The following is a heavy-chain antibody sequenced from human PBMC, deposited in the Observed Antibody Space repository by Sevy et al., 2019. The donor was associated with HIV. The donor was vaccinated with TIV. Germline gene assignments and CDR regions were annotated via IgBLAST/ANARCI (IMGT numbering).Heavy chain of an antibody. J-gene: IGHJ6*02. CDR2: IIPIFGTA. D-gene: IGHD2-15*01. CDR3: ARARYGCSGGSCYSGYNYYGMDV. Sequence: ASVKVSCKASGGTFSSYAISWVRQAPGQGLEWMGGIIPIFGTANYAQKFQGRVTITAEESTSTAYMELSSLRSEDTAVYYGARARYGCSGGSCYSGYNYYGMDVWGQGTPVTVSS. V-gene: IGHV1-69*13. CDR1: GGTFSSYA.